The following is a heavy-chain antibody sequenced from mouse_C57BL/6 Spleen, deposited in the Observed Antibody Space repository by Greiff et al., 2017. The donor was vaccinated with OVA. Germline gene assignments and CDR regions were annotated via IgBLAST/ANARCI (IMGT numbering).Heavy chain of an antibody. Sequence: DVMLVESGGGLVKPGGSLKLSCAASGFTFSSYAMSWVRQTPEKRLEWVATISDGGSYTYYPDNVKGRFTISRDNAKNNLYLQMSHLKSEDTAMYYCAREGSSSAWFAYWGQGTLVTVSA. CDR1: GFTFSSYA. V-gene: IGHV5-4*01. CDR3: AREGSSSAWFAY. CDR2: ISDGGSYT. J-gene: IGHJ3*01. D-gene: IGHD1-1*01.